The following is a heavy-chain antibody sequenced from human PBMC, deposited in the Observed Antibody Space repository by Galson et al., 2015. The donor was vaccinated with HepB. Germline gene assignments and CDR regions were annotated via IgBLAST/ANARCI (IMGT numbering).Heavy chain of an antibody. CDR3: ARIVAKYNYGSGSYWRYFDL. Sequence: PALVKPTQTLTLTCTVSGFSLSNPRMGVSWIRQPPGKALEWLAHIFSNDEKSYSTSLKSRLTISKDTSKSQVVLTMTNMDPVDTGTYYCARIVAKYNYGSGSYWRYFDLWGRGTLVTVSS. CDR1: GFSLSNPRMG. J-gene: IGHJ2*01. CDR2: IFSNDEK. D-gene: IGHD3-10*01. V-gene: IGHV2-26*01.